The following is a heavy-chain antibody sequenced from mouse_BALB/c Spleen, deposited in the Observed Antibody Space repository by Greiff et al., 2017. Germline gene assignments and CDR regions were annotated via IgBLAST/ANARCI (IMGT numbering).Heavy chain of an antibody. CDR1: GYAFTNYL. D-gene: IGHD1-1*01. Sequence: VKLQESGAELVRPGTSVKVSCKASGYAFTNYLIEWVKQRPGQGLEWIGVINPGSGGTNYNEKFKGKATLTADKSSSTAYMQLSSLTSDDSAVYFCARPYYYGSSYSWFAYWGQGTLVTVSA. J-gene: IGHJ3*01. V-gene: IGHV1-54*01. CDR2: INPGSGGT. CDR3: ARPYYYGSSYSWFAY.